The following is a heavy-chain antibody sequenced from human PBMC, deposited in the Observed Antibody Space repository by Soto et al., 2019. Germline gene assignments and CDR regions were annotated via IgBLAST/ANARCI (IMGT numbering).Heavy chain of an antibody. V-gene: IGHV4-34*01. CDR2: INHSGST. D-gene: IGHD5-12*01. J-gene: IGHJ5*02. Sequence: PSETLSLTCAVYGGSFSGYYWSWIRQPPGKGLEWIGEINHSGSTNYNPSLKSRVTISVDTSKNQFSLKLSSVTAADTAVYYCAREDIVAMNWFDPWGQGTLVTVSS. CDR1: GGSFSGYY. CDR3: AREDIVAMNWFDP.